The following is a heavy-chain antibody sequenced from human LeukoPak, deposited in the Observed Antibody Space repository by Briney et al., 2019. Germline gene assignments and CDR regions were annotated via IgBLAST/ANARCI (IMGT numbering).Heavy chain of an antibody. Sequence: SETLSLTCAVSGYSISSGYYWGWIRQPPGKGLEWIGSIYHSGSTYYNPSLKSRVTISVDTSKNQFSLKLSSVTTADTAVYYCARLGRSLGVVVVAATDAFDIWGQGTMVTVSS. CDR2: IYHSGST. V-gene: IGHV4-38-2*01. CDR1: GYSISSGYY. CDR3: ARLGRSLGVVVVAATDAFDI. D-gene: IGHD2-15*01. J-gene: IGHJ3*02.